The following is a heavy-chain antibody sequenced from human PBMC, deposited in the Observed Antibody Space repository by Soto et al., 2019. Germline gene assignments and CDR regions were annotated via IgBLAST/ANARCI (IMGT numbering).Heavy chain of an antibody. D-gene: IGHD2-21*01. V-gene: IGHV3-48*02. CDR3: AREGEGLWRDGMDV. Sequence: PGGSLRLSCAASGFSFSYYSMNWVRQAPGKGLEWVSSISGNGSAIHYADSVKGRFTISRDNAKDTLYLQMNSLRDEDTAVYYCAREGEGLWRDGMDVWGQGTTVTVSS. CDR1: GFSFSYYS. J-gene: IGHJ6*02. CDR2: ISGNGSAI.